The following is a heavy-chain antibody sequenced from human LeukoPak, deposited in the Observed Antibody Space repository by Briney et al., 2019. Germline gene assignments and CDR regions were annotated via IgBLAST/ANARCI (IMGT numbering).Heavy chain of an antibody. D-gene: IGHD4-11*01. J-gene: IGHJ6*02. V-gene: IGHV3-11*06. Sequence: PGGSLRLSCAASGFTFSDYYMSWIRQAPGKGPEWVSDISSSRAYTNYADSVKGRFTISRDNAKNSLYLQMNSLRAEDTAVYYCARAPHYSNYGPYYYGMDVWGQGTTVTVSS. CDR2: ISSSRAYT. CDR3: ARAPHYSNYGPYYYGMDV. CDR1: GFTFSDYY.